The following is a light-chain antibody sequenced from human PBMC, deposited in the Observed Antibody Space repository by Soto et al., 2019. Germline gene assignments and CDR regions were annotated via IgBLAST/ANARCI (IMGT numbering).Light chain of an antibody. V-gene: IGLV2-14*01. CDR2: EVR. CDR3: SLYTISRV. CDR1: SSDVGSYNY. Sequence: QSALTQPASVSGSPGQSITISCTGTSSDVGSYNYVSWYQQHPGKAPKLMIYEVRNRPSGVSNRFSGSKSGNTASLTISGLQAEDEADYYCSLYTISRVFGGGTKVTVL. J-gene: IGLJ3*02.